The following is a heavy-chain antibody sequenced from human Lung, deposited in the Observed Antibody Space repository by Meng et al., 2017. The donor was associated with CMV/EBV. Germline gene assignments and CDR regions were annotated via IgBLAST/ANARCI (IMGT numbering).Heavy chain of an antibody. D-gene: IGHD4-17*01. J-gene: IGHJ4*02. CDR1: GFTFDDHA. CDR3: VRDRNYGVYLGSDY. CDR2: ISWNSGNM. Sequence: SLKISCVASGFTFDDHAMHWVRQAPGKGLEWVSDISWNSGNMGYADSVKGRFTISRDNAKNSLYLQMDNLGTEDTALYYCVRDRNYGVYLGSDYWGQGTLVXVSS. V-gene: IGHV3-9*01.